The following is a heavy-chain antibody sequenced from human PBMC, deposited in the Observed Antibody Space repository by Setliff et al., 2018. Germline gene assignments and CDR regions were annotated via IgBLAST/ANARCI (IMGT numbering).Heavy chain of an antibody. J-gene: IGHJ4*02. V-gene: IGHV1-18*01. D-gene: IGHD4-17*01. Sequence: GASVKVSCKASGYTFTSYGISWVRLAPGQGLEWMGWISTYNGNTNYAQKLQGRVTMSTDTSASTAYMELSSLRSEDTAVYYCARDPSYGDYGFDYWGQGTLVTVPQ. CDR1: GYTFTSYG. CDR2: ISTYNGNT. CDR3: ARDPSYGDYGFDY.